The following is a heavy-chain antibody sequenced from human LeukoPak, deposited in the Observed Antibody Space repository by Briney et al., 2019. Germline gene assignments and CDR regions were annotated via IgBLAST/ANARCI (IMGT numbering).Heavy chain of an antibody. CDR2: INTDGTST. Sequence: GGSLRLSCAASGFTFSDYWMHWVRQAPGKGLVWVSRINTDGTSTKYADSVKGRFTISRDNARNTVYLQMNSLRAEDTAVYCCARARYSYTGIVDYWGQGTLVTVSS. CDR3: ARARYSYTGIVDY. CDR1: GFTFSDYW. J-gene: IGHJ4*02. D-gene: IGHD5-18*01. V-gene: IGHV3-74*01.